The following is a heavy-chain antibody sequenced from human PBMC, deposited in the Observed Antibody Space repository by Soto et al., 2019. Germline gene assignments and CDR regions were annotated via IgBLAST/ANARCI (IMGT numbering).Heavy chain of an antibody. D-gene: IGHD3-3*01. V-gene: IGHV6-1*01. Sequence: SETLSLTCAISGDSVSSNSAAWNWIRQSPSRGLEWLGRTYYGSKWYNDYAVSVKSRKTINPDTSKNQFSLQLNSVTPEDTAVYYCARDHDFWSLRKYYYYGMDVWGQGTTVTVSS. CDR3: ARDHDFWSLRKYYYYGMDV. CDR1: GDSVSSNSAA. CDR2: TYYGSKWYN. J-gene: IGHJ6*02.